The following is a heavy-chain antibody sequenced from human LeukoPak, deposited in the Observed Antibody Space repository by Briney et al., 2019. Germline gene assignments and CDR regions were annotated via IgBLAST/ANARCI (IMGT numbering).Heavy chain of an antibody. Sequence: GGSLRLSCAASGFTFSSYGMHWVRQAPGKGLEWVAVIWYDGSNKYYADSVKGRFTISRDNSKNTLYLQMNSLRAEDTAVYYCAKASSNYDFWSGFDYWGQGTLVTVSS. CDR3: AKASSNYDFWSGFDY. CDR2: IWYDGSNK. V-gene: IGHV3-33*06. J-gene: IGHJ4*02. CDR1: GFTFSSYG. D-gene: IGHD3-3*01.